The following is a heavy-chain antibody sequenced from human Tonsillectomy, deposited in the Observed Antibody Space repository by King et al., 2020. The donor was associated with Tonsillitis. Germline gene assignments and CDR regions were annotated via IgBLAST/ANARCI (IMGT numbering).Heavy chain of an antibody. CDR3: VGGRQRGFDP. D-gene: IGHD6-25*01. J-gene: IGHJ5*02. CDR2: ISSSSSYI. CDR1: GLTFSSYS. V-gene: IGHV3-21*01. Sequence: VQLVESGGGLVKPGGSLRVSCVASGLTFSSYSMNWVRQAPGQGLEWVSSISSSSSYIYYADSVKGRFTISRDNAKNSLYLQMNSLRAEDTAVYYCVGGRQRGFDPWGQGTLVTVSS.